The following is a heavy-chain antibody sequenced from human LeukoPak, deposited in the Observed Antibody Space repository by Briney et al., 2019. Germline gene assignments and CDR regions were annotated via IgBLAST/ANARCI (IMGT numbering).Heavy chain of an antibody. CDR1: GGSFSGYY. D-gene: IGHD2-2*01. CDR3: ASFGRRPSYCSSTSCSSFDY. J-gene: IGHJ4*02. Sequence: PSETLSLTCAVYGGSFSGYYWSWIRQPPGKGLEWIGEINHSGSTNYNPSLKSRVTISVDTSKNQFSLKLSSVTAAVTAVYYCASFGRRPSYCSSTSCSSFDYWGQGTLVTVSS. V-gene: IGHV4-34*01. CDR2: INHSGST.